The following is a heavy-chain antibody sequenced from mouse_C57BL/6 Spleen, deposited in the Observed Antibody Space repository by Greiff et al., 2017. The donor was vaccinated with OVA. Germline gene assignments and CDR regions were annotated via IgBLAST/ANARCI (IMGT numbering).Heavy chain of an antibody. D-gene: IGHD4-1*01. Sequence: EVKLEESGGGLVKPGGSLKLSCAASGFTFSSYAMSWVRQTPEKRLEWVATISDGGSYTYYPDNVKGRFTISRDNAKNNLYLQMSHLKSEDTAMYYCARDLGAYWGQGTLVTVSA. J-gene: IGHJ3*01. CDR1: GFTFSSYA. V-gene: IGHV5-4*01. CDR2: ISDGGSYT. CDR3: ARDLGAY.